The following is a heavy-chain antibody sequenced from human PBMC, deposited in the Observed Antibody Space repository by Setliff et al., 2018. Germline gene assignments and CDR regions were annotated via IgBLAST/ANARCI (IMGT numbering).Heavy chain of an antibody. J-gene: IGHJ5*02. V-gene: IGHV4-34*01. CDR1: GGSFSGYY. D-gene: IGHD3-3*01. Sequence: PSETLSLTCAVYGGSFSGYYWSWIRQPPGKGLEWIGEINHSGSTNYNPSLKSRVTISVDTSKNQFSLKLSSVTAADTAVYYCARLPSKRIHYNFWSGSYNWFDPWGQGTLVT. CDR3: ARLPSKRIHYNFWSGSYNWFDP. CDR2: INHSGST.